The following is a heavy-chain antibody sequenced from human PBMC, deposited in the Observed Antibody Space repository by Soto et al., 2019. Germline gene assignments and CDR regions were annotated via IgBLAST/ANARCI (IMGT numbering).Heavy chain of an antibody. CDR3: ARHFFRASDSYTALFYY. J-gene: IGHJ4*01. CDR2: INHTGST. D-gene: IGHD3-3*02. CDR1: GGCFSGYY. Sequence: AEALSITCAVYGGCFSGYYWTWIRQPPGTGLEWIGEINHTGSTNYNPSLKSRVTISVDTSKNQFSLKLTSVIAADTAVYYCARHFFRASDSYTALFYYCGQRSPVTVSS. V-gene: IGHV4-34*01.